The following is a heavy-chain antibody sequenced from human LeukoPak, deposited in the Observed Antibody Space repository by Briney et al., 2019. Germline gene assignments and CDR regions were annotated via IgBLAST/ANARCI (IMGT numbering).Heavy chain of an antibody. Sequence: GGSLRLSCAASGFTFSNAWMSWVRQAPGKGLEWVGRIKSKADGGTTDYAAPVKGRFTISRDDSKNTLNLQMNSLRAEDTAVYYCAKDPTHYRVWDYYETIGLSYWGQGTLVTVSS. CDR2: IKSKADGGTT. CDR1: GFTFSNAW. V-gene: IGHV3-15*01. D-gene: IGHD3-22*01. CDR3: AKDPTHYRVWDYYETIGLSY. J-gene: IGHJ4*02.